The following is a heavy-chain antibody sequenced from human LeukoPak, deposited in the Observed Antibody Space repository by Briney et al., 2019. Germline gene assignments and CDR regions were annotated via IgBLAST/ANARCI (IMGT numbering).Heavy chain of an antibody. J-gene: IGHJ3*02. D-gene: IGHD2-2*01. CDR1: GYTFTGYY. V-gene: IGHV1-2*02. CDR2: INPNSGGT. CDR3: ARSQLLDAFDI. Sequence: ASVTVSCKASGYTFTGYYMHGVRQAPGQGLEGVGWINPNSGGTNYAPKFQGRVTMTRDTSISTAYMELSRLRSDDTAVYYCARSQLLDAFDIWGQGTMVTVSS.